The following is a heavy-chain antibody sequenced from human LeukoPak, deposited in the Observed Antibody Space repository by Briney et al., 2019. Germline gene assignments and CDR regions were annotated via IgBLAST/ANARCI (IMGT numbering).Heavy chain of an antibody. CDR2: ISGNGDTT. J-gene: IGHJ4*02. Sequence: GGSLRLSCAASGFTFNNYAMSWVRQAPGKGLEWVSAISGNGDTTYYANSVQGRFTISRDNSKNTLSLHMNSLRAGDTAVYYCAKEVTVTKVSVTLMIDYWGQGTLVTVSS. D-gene: IGHD4-11*01. V-gene: IGHV3-23*01. CDR3: AKEVTVTKVSVTLMIDY. CDR1: GFTFNNYA.